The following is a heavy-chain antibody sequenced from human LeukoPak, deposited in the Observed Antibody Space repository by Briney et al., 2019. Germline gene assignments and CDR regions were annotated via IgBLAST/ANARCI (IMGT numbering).Heavy chain of an antibody. CDR3: ASQQSFHYYYMDV. Sequence: GGSLRLSCAASGFTFNTYWMHWVRQAPGKGLVWVSSINADGSSTSYADSMKGRFTISRDNAKNTLYLHMNSLRAEDTAVYYCASQQSFHYYYMDVWGKGTTVTVSS. V-gene: IGHV3-74*01. CDR1: GFTFNTYW. CDR2: INADGSST. J-gene: IGHJ6*03. D-gene: IGHD2/OR15-2a*01.